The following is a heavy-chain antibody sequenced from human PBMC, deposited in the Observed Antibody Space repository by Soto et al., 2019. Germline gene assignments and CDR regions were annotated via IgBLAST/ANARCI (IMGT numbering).Heavy chain of an antibody. CDR1: GFTFSSYA. CDR2: ISGSGGST. D-gene: IGHD3-9*01. Sequence: GGSLRLSCAASGFTFSSYAMSWVRQAPGKGLEWVSAISGSGGSTYYADSVKGRFTISRDNSKNTLYLQMNSLRAEDTAVYYCAKDALRYFDWLLSTTEWTQQFLSNYYYGMDVWGQGTTVTVSS. J-gene: IGHJ6*02. CDR3: AKDALRYFDWLLSTTEWTQQFLSNYYYGMDV. V-gene: IGHV3-23*01.